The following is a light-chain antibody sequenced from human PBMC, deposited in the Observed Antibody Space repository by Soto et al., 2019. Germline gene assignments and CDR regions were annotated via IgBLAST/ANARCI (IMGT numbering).Light chain of an antibody. CDR1: SSDVGGYSY. CDR3: SSYTGSSTVV. V-gene: IGLV2-14*01. CDR2: EVT. J-gene: IGLJ2*01. Sequence: QSALTQPASVSGSPGQSITISCTGASSDVGGYSYVSWYQQHPGKAPKLMIYEVTNRPSGVSNRFSGSKSGNTASLTIAGLLAEDEAHYYCSSYTGSSTVVFGGGTKLTVL.